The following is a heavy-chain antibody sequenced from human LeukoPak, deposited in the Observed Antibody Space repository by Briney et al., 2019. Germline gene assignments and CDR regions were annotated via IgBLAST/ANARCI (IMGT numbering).Heavy chain of an antibody. D-gene: IGHD6-19*01. J-gene: IGHJ6*03. CDR1: GFTFSSYG. CDR2: IRYDGSNK. CDR3: ARGERRIAVAGTDYFYYYYMDV. Sequence: GGSLRLSCAASGFTFSSYGMHWVRQAPGKGLEWVAFIRYDGSNKYYADSVKGRFTISRDNSKNTLYLHVNSLRPEDTAVYYCARGERRIAVAGTDYFYYYYMDVWGKGTTVTVSS. V-gene: IGHV3-30*02.